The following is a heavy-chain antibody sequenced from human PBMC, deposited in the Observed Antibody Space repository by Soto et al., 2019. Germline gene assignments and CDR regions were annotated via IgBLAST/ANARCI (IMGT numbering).Heavy chain of an antibody. D-gene: IGHD3-3*01. V-gene: IGHV4-34*01. CDR2: INHSGST. Sequence: SETLSLTCAVYGGSFIGHYWSWIRQPPGKGLEWIGDINHSGSTNYNPSLKRRLTISVDTSRNQFSLRLNSMTAADTAVYYCARGLPLSGNFWNGYYFSDYWGHGTLVTVSS. J-gene: IGHJ4*01. CDR3: ARGLPLSGNFWNGYYFSDY. CDR1: GGSFIGHY.